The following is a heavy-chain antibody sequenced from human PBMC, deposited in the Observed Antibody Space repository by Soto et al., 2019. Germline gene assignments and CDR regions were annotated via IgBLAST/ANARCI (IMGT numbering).Heavy chain of an antibody. CDR2: IYWDDDE. V-gene: IGHV2-5*02. Sequence: QITLKESGPTLVKPTQTLTLTCTFSGFSLSTTAEGVGWIRQPPGKALEWLALIYWDDDERYSPSLKSRLTITKDTPKNQVVLTMTNVDPVDTATYYCAHGSCSNADCYPNPYLDYWGQGILVTVSS. CDR3: AHGSCSNADCYPNPYLDY. D-gene: IGHD2-2*01. CDR1: GFSLSTTAEG. J-gene: IGHJ4*02.